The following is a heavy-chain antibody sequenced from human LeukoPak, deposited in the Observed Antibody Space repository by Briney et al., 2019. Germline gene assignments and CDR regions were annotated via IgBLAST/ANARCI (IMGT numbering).Heavy chain of an antibody. CDR3: AREENDGDYVAY. Sequence: ASVTVSCKASGYTFTSYGISWVRQAPGQGLEWMGWISAYNGITNYAQKLQGRVTMTTDTSTSTAYMELRSLRSDDTAVYYCAREENDGDYVAYWGQGTLVTVSS. V-gene: IGHV1-18*04. CDR1: GYTFTSYG. J-gene: IGHJ4*02. CDR2: ISAYNGIT. D-gene: IGHD4-17*01.